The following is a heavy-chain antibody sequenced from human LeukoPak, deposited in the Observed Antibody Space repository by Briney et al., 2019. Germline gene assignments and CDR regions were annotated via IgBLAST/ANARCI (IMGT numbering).Heavy chain of an antibody. D-gene: IGHD1-26*01. V-gene: IGHV3-23*01. Sequence: PGGSLRLSCAASGFSFSSLAMSWVRQAPGKGLEWVTAISGSGDSTYHADSVKGRFTISRDNSKNTLYLQMNSLRAEDTAVYYCAKDLRSSADSKMGAADYWGQGTLVTVSS. CDR3: AKDLRSSADSKMGAADY. J-gene: IGHJ4*02. CDR1: GFSFSSLA. CDR2: ISGSGDST.